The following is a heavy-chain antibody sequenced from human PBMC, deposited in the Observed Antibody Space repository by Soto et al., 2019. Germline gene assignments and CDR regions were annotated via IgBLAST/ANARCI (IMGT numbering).Heavy chain of an antibody. CDR2: IDGDGGRT. Sequence: EVQLVESGGGLVQPGGSLRISCAASGFTFSSYWMHWVRQAPGKGLVWVSRIDGDGGRTNYADFVKGRFTISRDNARNTLYLQMNSLGVEETAVYYCARVVRGAYGRDMWGQGTMVTVSS. CDR1: GFTFSSYW. D-gene: IGHD2-21*01. V-gene: IGHV3-74*01. J-gene: IGHJ3*02. CDR3: ARVVRGAYGRDM.